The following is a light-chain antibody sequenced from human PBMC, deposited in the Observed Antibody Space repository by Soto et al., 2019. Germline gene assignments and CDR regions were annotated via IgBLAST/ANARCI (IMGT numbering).Light chain of an antibody. V-gene: IGKV1-17*01. CDR2: SAS. Sequence: DIQMTQSPSSLSASVGDRVTITCRASRGIRDALGWYQQKSGKVPKRLIYSASSLQNGVPSRFSGRGYGTEVTLKISSLQPEDFATYFCLQHSDYPFTFGQGTRLEI. CDR3: LQHSDYPFT. J-gene: IGKJ2*01. CDR1: RGIRDA.